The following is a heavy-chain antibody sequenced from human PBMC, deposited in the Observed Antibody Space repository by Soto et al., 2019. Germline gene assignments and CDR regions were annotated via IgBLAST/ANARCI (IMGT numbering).Heavy chain of an antibody. Sequence: QVQLVESGGGVVQSGRSLRLSCAASGFAFSRYGMHWVRQAPGKGLERVAVISYDGRNKYYADSVKGRFTISRDNSKNTLALHMNSLRAEDTAVYYCAKDPRPYGSGTYLVDWGQGTLVTVSS. V-gene: IGHV3-30*18. D-gene: IGHD3-10*01. CDR1: GFAFSRYG. CDR3: AKDPRPYGSGTYLVD. J-gene: IGHJ4*02. CDR2: ISYDGRNK.